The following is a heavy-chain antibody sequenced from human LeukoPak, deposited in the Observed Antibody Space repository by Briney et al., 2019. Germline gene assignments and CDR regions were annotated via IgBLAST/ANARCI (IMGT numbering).Heavy chain of an antibody. CDR1: GYTFTDYY. CDR2: INTNSGGT. D-gene: IGHD3-10*01. V-gene: IGHV1-2*02. Sequence: ASVKVSCKASGYTFTDYYMHWVRQAPGQGLEWMGWINTNSGGTYYAQQFQGRVTTTRDTSISTAYMELSRLTSDDTAVYYCARESIYYYGSGSYSKTFDYWGQGTLVTVSS. J-gene: IGHJ4*02. CDR3: ARESIYYYGSGSYSKTFDY.